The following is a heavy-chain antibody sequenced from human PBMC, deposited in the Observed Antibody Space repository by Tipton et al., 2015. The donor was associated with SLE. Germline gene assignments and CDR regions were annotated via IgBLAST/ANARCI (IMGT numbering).Heavy chain of an antibody. CDR2: IYYSGST. Sequence: TLSLTCTVSGGSISSYSWSWIRQPPGKGLEWIGYIYYSGSTNYNPSLKSRVTMSLDTSKNQFSLRLSSVTAADTAVYYCARRGGSGRHWDPFDSWGQGTLVTVSS. CDR1: GGSISSYS. D-gene: IGHD1-26*01. V-gene: IGHV4-59*08. J-gene: IGHJ4*02. CDR3: ARRGGSGRHWDPFDS.